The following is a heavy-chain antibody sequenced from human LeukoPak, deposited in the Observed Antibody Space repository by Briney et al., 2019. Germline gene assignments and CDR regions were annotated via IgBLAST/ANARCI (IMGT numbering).Heavy chain of an antibody. CDR3: ARVSSSCSSTSCSDAFDI. CDR1: GGSISSYY. Sequence: PSETLSLTCTVSGGSISSYYWSWIRQPPGKGLEWIGYIYYSGSTNYNPSLKSRVTISVDTSKNQFSLKLSSVTAADTAVYYCARVSSSCSSTSCSDAFDIWGQGTMVTVS. CDR2: IYYSGST. V-gene: IGHV4-59*01. D-gene: IGHD2-2*01. J-gene: IGHJ3*02.